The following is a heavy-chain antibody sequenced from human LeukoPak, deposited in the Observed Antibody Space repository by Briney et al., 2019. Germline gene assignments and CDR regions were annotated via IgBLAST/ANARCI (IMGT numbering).Heavy chain of an antibody. Sequence: PGGSLRLSCAASGFTFNNYAMSWVRQAPGKGPEWVSGISGSGGDSYYADSVKGRFTISRDNSKNTLYLQMNSLRAEDTAVYYCAKALPPYCGGDCLWDYYYYMDVWGKGTTVTVSS. CDR3: AKALPPYCGGDCLWDYYYYMDV. J-gene: IGHJ6*03. CDR1: GFTFNNYA. CDR2: ISGSGGDS. V-gene: IGHV3-23*01. D-gene: IGHD2-21*01.